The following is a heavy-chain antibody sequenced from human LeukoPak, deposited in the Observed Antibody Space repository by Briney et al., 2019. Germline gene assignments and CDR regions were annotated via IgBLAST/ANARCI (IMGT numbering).Heavy chain of an antibody. CDR3: ARELGYCSSTSCHADY. CDR2: INPNSGGT. J-gene: IGHJ4*02. CDR1: GYTFTGYY. V-gene: IGHV1-2*02. D-gene: IGHD2-2*01. Sequence: GASVKVSCKASGYTFTGYYVHWVRQAPGQGLEWMGWINPNSGGTNYAQKFQGRVTMTRDTSISTAYMELSRLRSDDTAVYYCARELGYCSSTSCHADYWGQGTLVTVSS.